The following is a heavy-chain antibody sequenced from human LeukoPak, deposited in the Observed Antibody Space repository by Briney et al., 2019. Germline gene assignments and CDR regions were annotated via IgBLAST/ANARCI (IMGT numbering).Heavy chain of an antibody. CDR2: IGAYNGDT. Sequence: ASVKVSCKPSGYTFTSFGISWVRQAPGQGLESMGWIGAYNGDTNYAQKFQGRVTMTTDTSTSTAYMDLRSLRSDDTAVYYCTRDHCRGDNCPSFDYWGQGTLVTVSS. CDR3: TRDHCRGDNCPSFDY. CDR1: GYTFTSFG. J-gene: IGHJ4*02. D-gene: IGHD2-15*01. V-gene: IGHV1-18*04.